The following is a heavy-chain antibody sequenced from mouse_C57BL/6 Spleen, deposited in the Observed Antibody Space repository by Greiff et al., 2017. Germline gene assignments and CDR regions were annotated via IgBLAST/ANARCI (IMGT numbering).Heavy chain of an antibody. CDR3: ARSLYGSSFAWFAY. Sequence: EVQLQQSVAELVRPGASVKLSCTASGFNIKNTYMHWVKQRTEQGLEWIGRIDPANGNTKYAPKFQGKATITADTSSNTAYLQLSSLTSEDTAIFYCARSLYGSSFAWFAYWGQGTLVTVSA. CDR2: IDPANGNT. J-gene: IGHJ3*01. V-gene: IGHV14-3*01. CDR1: GFNIKNTY. D-gene: IGHD1-1*01.